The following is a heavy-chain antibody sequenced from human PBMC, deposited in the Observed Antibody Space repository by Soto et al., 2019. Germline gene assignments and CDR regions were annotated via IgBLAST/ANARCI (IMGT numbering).Heavy chain of an antibody. V-gene: IGHV3-30-3*01. CDR3: ARDLYYYDSSGYPPAGYYYGMDV. CDR1: GFTFSSYA. CDR2: ISYDGSNK. Sequence: SLRLSCASSGFTFSSYAMHWVRQAPGKGLEWVAVISYDGSNKYYADSVKGRFTISRDNSKNTLYLQMNSLRAEDTAVYYCARDLYYYDSSGYPPAGYYYGMDVWGQGTTVTVSS. J-gene: IGHJ6*02. D-gene: IGHD3-22*01.